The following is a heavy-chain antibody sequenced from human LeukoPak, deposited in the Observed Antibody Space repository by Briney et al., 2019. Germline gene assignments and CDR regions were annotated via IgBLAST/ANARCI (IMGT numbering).Heavy chain of an antibody. CDR2: IYPGDSDT. D-gene: IGHD3-3*01. CDR1: GYSFTSYW. V-gene: IGHV5-51*01. J-gene: IGHJ4*02. Sequence: KVGESLKISCKGSGYSFTSYWIGWVRQMPGKGLEWMGIIYPGDSDTRYSPSFQGQVTISADKSISTAYLQWSSLKASDTAMYYCARPRYYDFWSGYGPLDYWGQGTLVTVSS. CDR3: ARPRYYDFWSGYGPLDY.